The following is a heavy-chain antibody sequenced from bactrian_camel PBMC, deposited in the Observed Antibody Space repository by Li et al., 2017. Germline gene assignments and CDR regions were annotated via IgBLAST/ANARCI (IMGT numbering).Heavy chain of an antibody. CDR2: IDSDGDI. J-gene: IGHJ6*01. CDR3: AASPRFGGSLCSPAAVGPAEFGL. V-gene: IGHV3S26*01. CDR1: GLTASGYC. D-gene: IGHD2*01. Sequence: HVQLVESGGGSAQTGGSLTLSCVASGLTASGYCVGWFRRPGKEREGVATIDSDGDISYADSVKGRFTNTKDNAKNTLYLQMNSLKPEDTAMYYCAASPRFGGSLCSPAAVGPAEFGLWGQGTQVTVSS.